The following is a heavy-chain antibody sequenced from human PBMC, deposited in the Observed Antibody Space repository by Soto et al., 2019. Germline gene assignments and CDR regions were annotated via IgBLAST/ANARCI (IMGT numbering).Heavy chain of an antibody. CDR3: ARPGYYDDSGYWRSPFDF. J-gene: IGHJ3*01. CDR1: GDSISTSHYY. CDR2: IYKSGST. Sequence: PSETLSLTCTVSGDSISTSHYYWGWIRQPPGKGLEWIGSIYKSGSTYYNPSLKSRVTISVDTSKNQFSLKLSPVTTADTAVYYCARPGYYDDSGYWRSPFDFWGQGTMVTVAS. D-gene: IGHD3-22*01. V-gene: IGHV4-39*01.